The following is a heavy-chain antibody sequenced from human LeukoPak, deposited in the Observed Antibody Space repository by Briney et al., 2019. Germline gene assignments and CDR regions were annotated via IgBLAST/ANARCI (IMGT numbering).Heavy chain of an antibody. V-gene: IGHV3-23*01. CDR2: ISGSGDNT. Sequence: QSGGSLRLSCAASGFIFSTDAMTWVRQAAGKGLQWVSAISGSGDNTYYDDSVKGRFTISRDNSKNMMYLQMNSLRAEDTAVYYCARDSSGWSKYYWGQGTLVTVAS. D-gene: IGHD6-19*01. J-gene: IGHJ4*02. CDR3: ARDSSGWSKYY. CDR1: GFIFSTDA.